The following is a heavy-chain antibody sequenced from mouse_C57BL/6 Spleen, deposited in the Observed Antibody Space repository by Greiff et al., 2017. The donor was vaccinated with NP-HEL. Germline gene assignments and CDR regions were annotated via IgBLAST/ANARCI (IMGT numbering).Heavy chain of an antibody. V-gene: IGHV1-74*01. J-gene: IGHJ2*01. CDR2: IHPSDSDT. CDR1: GYTFTSYW. Sequence: QVQLQQPGAELVKPGASVKVSCKASGYTFTSYWMHWVKQRPGQGLEWIGRIHPSDSDTNYNQKFKGKATLTVDKSSSTAYMQLSSLTSEDSAVDYCAREYDPLGYYCDDWGKGTTLTVSS. CDR3: AREYDPLGYYCDD. D-gene: IGHD2-3*01.